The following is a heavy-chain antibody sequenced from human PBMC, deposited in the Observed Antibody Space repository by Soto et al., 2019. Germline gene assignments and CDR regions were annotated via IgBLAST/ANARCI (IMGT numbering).Heavy chain of an antibody. D-gene: IGHD4-17*01. CDR2: SYYSGST. V-gene: IGHV4-39*01. Sequence: SWTLSLTCTLSGGSISSSSYYWGGIRQPPGKGLEWIGSSYYSGSTYYNPSLKSRVTISVDTSKNQFSLKLSSVTAADTAVYYCARRSYGGNSYWGQGTLVTVSS. CDR3: ARRSYGGNSY. CDR1: GGSISSSSYY. J-gene: IGHJ4*02.